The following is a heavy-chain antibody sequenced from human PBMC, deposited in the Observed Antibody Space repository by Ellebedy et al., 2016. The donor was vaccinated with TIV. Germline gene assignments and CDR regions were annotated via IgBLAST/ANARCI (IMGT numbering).Heavy chain of an antibody. CDR3: ARALPLRKGVTMVRGYYYGMDV. Sequence: SETLSLTCAVYGGSFSGYYWSWIRQPPGKGLEWIGEINHSGSTNYNPSLKSRVTISVDTSKNQFSLKLSSVTAADTAVYYCARALPLRKGVTMVRGYYYGMDVWGQGTTVTVSS. D-gene: IGHD3-10*01. V-gene: IGHV4-34*01. J-gene: IGHJ6*02. CDR1: GGSFSGYY. CDR2: INHSGST.